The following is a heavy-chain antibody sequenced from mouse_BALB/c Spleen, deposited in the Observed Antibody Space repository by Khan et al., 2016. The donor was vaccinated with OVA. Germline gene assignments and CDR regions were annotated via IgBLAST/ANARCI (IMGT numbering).Heavy chain of an antibody. CDR3: ARAYYGNYREAMDY. CDR2: IWGDGST. D-gene: IGHD2-10*01. V-gene: IGHV2-6-7*01. Sequence: VQLQESGPGLVAPSQSLSITCTVSGFSLTGYGVNWVRQPPGKGLEWLGMIWGDGSTDYNSALKSRLSISKDNSKSQVFLKMNSLKTDDTARYYCARAYYGNYREAMDYWGQGTSVTGSS. CDR1: GFSLTGYG. J-gene: IGHJ4*01.